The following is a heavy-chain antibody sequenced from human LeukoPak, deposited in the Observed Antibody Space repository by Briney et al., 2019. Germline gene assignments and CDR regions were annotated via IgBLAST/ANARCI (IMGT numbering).Heavy chain of an antibody. CDR2: INPSGGST. CDR1: GYTFTSYH. V-gene: IGHV1-46*01. J-gene: IGHJ6*03. CDR3: ARACSSTSCYTRDYYYYYYMDV. Sequence: ASVKVSCKASGYTFTSYHMHWVRQAPGQGLEWMGIINPSGGSTSYAQKFQGRVTMTRDTSTSTVYMELSSLRSDDTAVYYCARACSSTSCYTRDYYYYYYMDVWGKGTTVTVSS. D-gene: IGHD2-2*02.